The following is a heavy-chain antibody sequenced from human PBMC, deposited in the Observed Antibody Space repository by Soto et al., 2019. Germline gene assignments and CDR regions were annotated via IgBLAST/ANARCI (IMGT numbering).Heavy chain of an antibody. D-gene: IGHD6-13*01. V-gene: IGHV4-59*01. Sequence: SETVSLTFTVSGRPISSYYWSWIRQPPGKGLEWIGYIYYSGSTNYNPSLKSRVTISVDTSKNQFSLKLSSVTAADTAVYYCARSIYSSSWEPPLGMDVWGQGTTVTVS. CDR2: IYYSGST. CDR1: GRPISSYY. J-gene: IGHJ6*02. CDR3: ARSIYSSSWEPPLGMDV.